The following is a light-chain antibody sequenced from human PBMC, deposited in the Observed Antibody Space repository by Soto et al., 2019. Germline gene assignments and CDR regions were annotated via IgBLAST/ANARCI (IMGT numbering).Light chain of an antibody. CDR1: QDIRND. CDR2: GTS. Sequence: AIQMTQSPSSLSVPVGDRITITCRASQDIRNDLGWYQQKPGKAPKLLIYGTSNLQSGVPSRFSGSGSGTDFTLTISSLQPEDFATYYCLQDYIYPYTFGQGTKLEIK. J-gene: IGKJ2*01. CDR3: LQDYIYPYT. V-gene: IGKV1-6*01.